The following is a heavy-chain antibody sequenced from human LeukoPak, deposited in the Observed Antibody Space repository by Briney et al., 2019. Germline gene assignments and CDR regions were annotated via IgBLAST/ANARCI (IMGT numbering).Heavy chain of an antibody. CDR3: ARSRSGSYTDASDI. D-gene: IGHD1-26*01. J-gene: IGHJ3*02. Sequence: GGSLRLSCAASGFIFSTYAMHWVRQVPGKWLEWVSVIWFDGTNKYYTDSVKGRFTISRDNSKKTLYLQMNSLRADDTAVYYCARSRSGSYTDASDIWGQGTLVSVSS. CDR1: GFIFSTYA. V-gene: IGHV3-33*01. CDR2: IWFDGTNK.